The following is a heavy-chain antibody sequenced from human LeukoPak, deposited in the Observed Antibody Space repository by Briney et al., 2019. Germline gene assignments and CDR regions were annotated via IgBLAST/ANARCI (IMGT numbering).Heavy chain of an antibody. D-gene: IGHD1-26*01. CDR1: GFTFSSYE. CDR3: ARESGGRGDY. J-gene: IGHJ4*02. CDR2: VSGSGDST. V-gene: IGHV3-23*01. Sequence: AGGSLRLSCAASGFTFSSYEMNWVRQAPGKGLEWVSAVSGSGDSTYYADSVKGRFTISRDNSKNTLYLQMNSLRAEDTAVYYCARESGGRGDYWGQGTLVTVSS.